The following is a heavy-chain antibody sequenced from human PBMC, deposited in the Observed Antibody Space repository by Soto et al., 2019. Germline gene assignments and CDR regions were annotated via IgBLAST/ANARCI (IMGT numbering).Heavy chain of an antibody. D-gene: IGHD6-19*01. V-gene: IGHV1-2*02. CDR2: INPNSGGT. Sequence: ASVKVSCKASGYTFTGYYMHWVRQAPAQGLEWMGWINPNSGGTNYAHKFQGRVTMTRDTSISTAYMELSRLRSDDTAVYYCARDEGISGWPYDCYYYGIDVWGQGTTVTVSS. J-gene: IGHJ6*02. CDR1: GYTFTGYY. CDR3: ARDEGISGWPYDCYYYGIDV.